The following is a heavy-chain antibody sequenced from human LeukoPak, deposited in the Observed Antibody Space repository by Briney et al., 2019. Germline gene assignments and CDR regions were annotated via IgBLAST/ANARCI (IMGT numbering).Heavy chain of an antibody. Sequence: GASVKVSCKASGYTFTSYGISWVRQAPGQGLEWMGWISAYNGNTNYAQKLQGRVTMTTDTSTSTAYMELRSLRSDDTAVYYCARDKYSSSWLYNWLDPWGQGTLVTVSS. CDR3: ARDKYSSSWLYNWLDP. D-gene: IGHD6-13*01. CDR1: GYTFTSYG. V-gene: IGHV1-18*01. CDR2: ISAYNGNT. J-gene: IGHJ5*02.